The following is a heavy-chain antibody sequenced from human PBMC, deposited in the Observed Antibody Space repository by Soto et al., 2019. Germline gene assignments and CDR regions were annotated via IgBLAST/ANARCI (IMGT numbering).Heavy chain of an antibody. D-gene: IGHD1-1*01. CDR1: GYTLTELS. V-gene: IGHV1-24*01. CDR3: ATIALWLERRNTDI. Sequence: QVQLVQSGAEVKKPGASVKVSCKVSGYTLTELSMHWVRQAPGKGLEWMGGFDPEDGETIYAQKFQGRVTMTEETSTDTAYMELSSLRSEDTAVYYCATIALWLERRNTDIWGQGTMVTVSS. CDR2: FDPEDGET. J-gene: IGHJ3*02.